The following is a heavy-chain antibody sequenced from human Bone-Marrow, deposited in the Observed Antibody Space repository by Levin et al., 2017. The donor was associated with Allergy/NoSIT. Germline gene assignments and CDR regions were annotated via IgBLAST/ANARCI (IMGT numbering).Heavy chain of an antibody. Sequence: SETLSLTCTVPGDSVINHYWSWIRQPPGKGLEWIAYIHHSGNANYNPSLRGRATMSIDTSKNQFSLNLRPVTAADTAVYYCVRLEGATKDAFDYWGQGTLVTVSS. CDR3: VRLEGATKDAFDY. D-gene: IGHD2-15*01. CDR1: GDSVINHY. V-gene: IGHV4-59*08. CDR2: IHHSGNA. J-gene: IGHJ4*02.